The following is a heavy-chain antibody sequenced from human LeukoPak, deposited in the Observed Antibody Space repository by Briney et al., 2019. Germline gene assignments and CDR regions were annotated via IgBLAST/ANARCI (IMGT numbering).Heavy chain of an antibody. Sequence: PGGSLRLSCAASGFTFSDYYMSWIRQAPGKGLEWVSYISSSGSTIYYADSVKGRFTISRDNAKNSLYLQMNSLRAEDTAVYYCARDRSHYFDSSGIFDYWGQGTLVTVSS. CDR1: GFTFSDYY. V-gene: IGHV3-11*04. CDR2: ISSSGSTI. J-gene: IGHJ4*02. CDR3: ARDRSHYFDSSGIFDY. D-gene: IGHD3-22*01.